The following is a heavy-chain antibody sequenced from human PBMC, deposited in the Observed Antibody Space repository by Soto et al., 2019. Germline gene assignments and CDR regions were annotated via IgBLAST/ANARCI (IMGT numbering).Heavy chain of an antibody. CDR1: GDSINSNNC. CDR2: IYYSGGT. D-gene: IGHD6-19*01. V-gene: IGHV4-4*02. CDR3: ARDTGWGLGY. Sequence: QVQLQESGPGLVRPSGTLSLTCAVSGDSINSNNCWTWVRQPPGKGLEWIAEIYYSGGTSYNPSLKSRVTISMDKSKNHFSLNLTSVTAADTAMYYCARDTGWGLGYWGQGTLVTVSS. J-gene: IGHJ4*02.